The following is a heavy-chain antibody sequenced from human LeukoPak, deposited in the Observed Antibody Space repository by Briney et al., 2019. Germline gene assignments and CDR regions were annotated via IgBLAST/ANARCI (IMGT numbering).Heavy chain of an antibody. CDR2: INHSGST. V-gene: IGHV4-34*01. CDR3: ATGGDILTGYYSDAFDI. D-gene: IGHD3-9*01. J-gene: IGHJ3*02. CDR1: GGSFSGYY. Sequence: PSETLSLTCAVYGGSFSGYYWSWIRQPPGKGLEWIGEINHSGSTNYNPSLKSRATISVDTSKNQFSLKLSSVTAADTAVYYCATGGDILTGYYSDAFDIWCQGTMVTVSS.